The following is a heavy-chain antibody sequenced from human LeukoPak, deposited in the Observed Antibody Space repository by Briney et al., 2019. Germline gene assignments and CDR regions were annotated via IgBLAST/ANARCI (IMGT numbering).Heavy chain of an antibody. CDR2: IYYSGST. CDR3: ARGIAVAGLDYFDY. J-gene: IGHJ4*02. Sequence: SETLSLTCTVSGGSVSSGSYYWSWIRQPPGKGLEWIGYIYYSGSTNYNPSLKSRVTISVDTSKNQFSLKLSSVTAADTAVYYCARGIAVAGLDYFDYWGQGTLVTVSS. D-gene: IGHD6-19*01. V-gene: IGHV4-61*01. CDR1: GGSVSSGSYY.